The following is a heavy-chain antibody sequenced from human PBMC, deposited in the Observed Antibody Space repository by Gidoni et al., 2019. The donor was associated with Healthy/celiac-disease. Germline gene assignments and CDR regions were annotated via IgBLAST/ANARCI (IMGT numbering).Heavy chain of an antibody. Sequence: QVQLQQWGAGLLKPSETLSLTCAVYGGSFSGYYWSWIRQPPGKGLEWIGEINHSGSTNDNPSLKSRVTISVGTSKNQFSLKLSSVTAADTAVYYCARAPGGPLLLWFRERYFDYWGQGTLVTVSS. CDR2: INHSGST. J-gene: IGHJ4*02. CDR1: GGSFSGYY. D-gene: IGHD3-10*01. CDR3: ARAPGGPLLLWFRERYFDY. V-gene: IGHV4-34*01.